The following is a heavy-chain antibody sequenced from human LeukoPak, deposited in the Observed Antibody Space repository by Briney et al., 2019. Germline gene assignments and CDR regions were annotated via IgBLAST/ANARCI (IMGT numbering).Heavy chain of an antibody. CDR1: GGSFSGYY. Sequence: PSETLSLTCAVYGGSFSGYYLSWIRQPPGKGLEWIGEINHSGSTNYNPSLKSRVTISVDTSKNQFSLKLSSVTAADTAVYYCARTTGVYSGSYSGRDYWGQGTLVTVSS. V-gene: IGHV4-34*01. CDR3: ARTTGVYSGSYSGRDY. D-gene: IGHD1-26*01. J-gene: IGHJ4*02. CDR2: INHSGST.